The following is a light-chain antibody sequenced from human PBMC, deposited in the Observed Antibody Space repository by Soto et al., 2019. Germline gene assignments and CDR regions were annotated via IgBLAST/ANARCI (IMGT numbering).Light chain of an antibody. Sequence: EIVLTQSPGTLSLSPGERATLSRRASQIVSSSYLAWYQQKPGQAPRLLIYGASSRATGIPDRFSGGGSGTDFTLTISRLEPEDFAVYYCQQYGSSHYTFGQGTKLEIK. J-gene: IGKJ2*01. CDR1: QIVSSSY. V-gene: IGKV3-20*01. CDR2: GAS. CDR3: QQYGSSHYT.